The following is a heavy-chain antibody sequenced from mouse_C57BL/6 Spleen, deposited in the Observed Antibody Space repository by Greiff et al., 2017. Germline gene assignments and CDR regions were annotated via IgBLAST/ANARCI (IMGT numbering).Heavy chain of an antibody. CDR2: IYPGSGST. D-gene: IGHD4-1*01. Sequence: VQLQQPGAELVKPGASVKMSCKASGYTFTSYWITWVKQRPGQGLEWIGDIYPGSGSTNYNEKFKSKATLTVDTSSSTAYMQLSSLTSEDSAVYYCARDWDEGGIFDYWGQGTTLTVSS. CDR3: ARDWDEGGIFDY. J-gene: IGHJ2*01. CDR1: GYTFTSYW. V-gene: IGHV1-55*01.